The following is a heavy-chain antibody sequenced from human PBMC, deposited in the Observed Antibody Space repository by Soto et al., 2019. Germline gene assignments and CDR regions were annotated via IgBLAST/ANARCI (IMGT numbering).Heavy chain of an antibody. Sequence: SETLSLTCTVSGGSISSYYWSWIRQPPGKGLEWIGYIYYSGSTNYNPSLKSRVTISVDTSKNQFSLKLSSVTAADTAVYYCARGPYYYDSSGRGGFDYWGQGTLVTVS. D-gene: IGHD3-22*01. CDR2: IYYSGST. J-gene: IGHJ4*02. V-gene: IGHV4-59*08. CDR3: ARGPYYYDSSGRGGFDY. CDR1: GGSISSYY.